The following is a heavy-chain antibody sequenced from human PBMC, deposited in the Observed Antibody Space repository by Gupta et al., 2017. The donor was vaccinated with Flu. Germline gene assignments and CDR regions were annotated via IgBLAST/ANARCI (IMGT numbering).Heavy chain of an antibody. J-gene: IGHJ5*02. V-gene: IGHV3-9*01. D-gene: IGHD5-18*01. CDR3: AKDRGYSYGYDNWFDP. CDR1: A. Sequence: ARHWVRQAPGKGLEGVSGISWNSGSIGYADSVKGRFTISRDNAKNSLYLQMNSLRAEDTALYYCAKDRGYSYGYDNWFDPWGQGTLVTVSS. CDR2: ISWNSGSI.